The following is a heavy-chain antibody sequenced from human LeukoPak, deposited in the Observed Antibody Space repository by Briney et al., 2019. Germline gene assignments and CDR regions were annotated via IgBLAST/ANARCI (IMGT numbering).Heavy chain of an antibody. D-gene: IGHD6-19*01. CDR2: IYYSGST. CDR1: GGSISSHY. Sequence: SETLSLTCTVSGGSISSHYWSWIRQPPGKGLEWIGDIYYSGSTNHNPPLKSRATISVDTSKHQFSLKLSSVTAADTAVYYCARVAAHQVNYYMDVWGKGTTVTVSS. V-gene: IGHV4-59*11. CDR3: ARVAAHQVNYYMDV. J-gene: IGHJ6*03.